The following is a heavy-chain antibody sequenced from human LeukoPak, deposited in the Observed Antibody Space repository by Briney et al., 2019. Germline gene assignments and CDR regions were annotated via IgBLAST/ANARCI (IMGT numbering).Heavy chain of an antibody. CDR1: GFTFSSYA. V-gene: IGHV3-23*01. J-gene: IGHJ3*02. CDR3: TTEHELGDAFDI. CDR2: MIASGGSP. D-gene: IGHD7-27*01. Sequence: GGSLRLSCAASGFTFSSYAMSWVRQAPGKGLDWVSAMIASGGSPAYADSVKGRFTISRDNSKNTLYLQMNSLKTEDTAVYYCTTEHELGDAFDIWGQGTMVTVSS.